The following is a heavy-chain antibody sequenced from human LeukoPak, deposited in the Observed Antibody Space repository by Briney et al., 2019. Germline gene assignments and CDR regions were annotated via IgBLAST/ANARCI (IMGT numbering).Heavy chain of an antibody. CDR2: TYYRSKWYN. CDR3: ARGTGTFDF. V-gene: IGHV6-1*01. Sequence: SQTLSLTCAISGDSVSSSNAAWSWIRQSPSRGLEWLGRTYYRSKWYNDYANSVKSRITINSDTSKNQISLQLNSVTPDDTAVYYCARGTGTFDFWGQGTLITVSS. J-gene: IGHJ4*02. CDR1: GDSVSSSNAA. D-gene: IGHD3-10*01.